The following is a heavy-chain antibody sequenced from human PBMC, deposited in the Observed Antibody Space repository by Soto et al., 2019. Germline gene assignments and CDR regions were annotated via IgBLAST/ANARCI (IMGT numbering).Heavy chain of an antibody. CDR3: ARGRSRIIDY. J-gene: IGHJ4*02. CDR1: GFTFSSYG. D-gene: IGHD2-15*01. V-gene: IGHV3-33*01. CDR2: IWYDGSNK. Sequence: QVQLVESGGGVVQPGRSLRLSCAASGFTFSSYGMHWVRQAPGKGLEWVAVIWYDGSNKYYVDSVKGRFTISRDNSKKTRYLQMNSLRAEDTAVYYCARGRSRIIDYWGQGTLVTVSS.